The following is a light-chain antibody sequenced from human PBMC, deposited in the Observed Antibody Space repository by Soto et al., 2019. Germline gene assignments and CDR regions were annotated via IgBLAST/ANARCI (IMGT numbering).Light chain of an antibody. CDR1: QSISNS. Sequence: DIQMTQSPSSLSASVGDRVTITCRASQSISNSLNWYQQRPGRAPKVLIYAASNLQSGVPSRFSGSGSGTDFTLTINTLQPEDFATYYCQQSYTTPSFGGGTKVEIK. CDR2: AAS. V-gene: IGKV1-39*01. CDR3: QQSYTTPS. J-gene: IGKJ4*01.